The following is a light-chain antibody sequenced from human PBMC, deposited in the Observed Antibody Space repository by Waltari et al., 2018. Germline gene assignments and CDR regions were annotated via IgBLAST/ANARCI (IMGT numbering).Light chain of an antibody. J-gene: IGKJ1*01. CDR3: QQYYNTPRT. Sequence: DIVMTQSPDSLAVSLGVRATIHCQSGPSLLYSSNNKNNLAWYQQKPGQPPKLLIYWASTRESGVPDRFSGSGSGIHFTLTISSLQAEDVAVYYCQQYYNTPRTFGQGTKVEIK. V-gene: IGKV4-1*01. CDR2: WAS. CDR1: PSLLYSSNNKNN.